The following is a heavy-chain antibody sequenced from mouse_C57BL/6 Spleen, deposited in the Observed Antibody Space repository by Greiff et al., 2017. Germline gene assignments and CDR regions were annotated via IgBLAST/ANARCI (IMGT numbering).Heavy chain of an antibody. CDR1: GYTFTSYW. J-gene: IGHJ4*01. CDR3: ARFDIATEVATRGPYAMDY. D-gene: IGHD1-1*01. Sequence: QVQLQQPGTELVKPGASVKLSCKASGYTFTSYWMHWVKQRPGQGLEWIGNINPSNGGTNYNEKFKSKATLTVDKSSSTAYMQLSSLTSEDSAVYYCARFDIATEVATRGPYAMDYWGQGTSVTVSS. V-gene: IGHV1-53*01. CDR2: INPSNGGT.